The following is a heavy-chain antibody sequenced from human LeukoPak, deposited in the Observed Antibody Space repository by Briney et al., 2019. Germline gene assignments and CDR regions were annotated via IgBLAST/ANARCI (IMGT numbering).Heavy chain of an antibody. J-gene: IGHJ4*02. CDR1: GFTFSDYY. CDR3: AKGPHYGSGSYYDY. CDR2: ISGSGGST. V-gene: IGHV3-23*01. Sequence: GGSLRLSCAASGFTFSDYYMSWVRQAPGKGLEWVSAISGSGGSTYYADSVKGRFTISRDNSKNTLYLQMNSLRAEDTAVYYCAKGPHYGSGSYYDYWGQGTLVTVSS. D-gene: IGHD3-10*01.